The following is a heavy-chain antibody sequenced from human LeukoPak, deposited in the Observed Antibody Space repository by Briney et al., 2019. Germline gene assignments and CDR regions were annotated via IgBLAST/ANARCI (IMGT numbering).Heavy chain of an antibody. J-gene: IGHJ4*02. D-gene: IGHD6-19*01. Sequence: PSETLSLTCTVSGGSISSYYWSWIRQPPGKGLEWIWYIYYSWSTNYNPSLKSRVTISVDTSKNQFSLKLSSVTAADTAVYYCARGGSGWPYYFDYWGQGTLVTVSS. V-gene: IGHV4-59*01. CDR2: IYYSWST. CDR3: ARGGSGWPYYFDY. CDR1: GGSISSYY.